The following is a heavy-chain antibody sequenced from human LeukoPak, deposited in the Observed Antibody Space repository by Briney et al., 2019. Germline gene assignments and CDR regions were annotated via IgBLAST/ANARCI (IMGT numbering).Heavy chain of an antibody. D-gene: IGHD1-26*01. Sequence: QPGGSLRLSCAASGFTFSSYSMNWVRQAPGKGLEWVSYISSSSNTIYYADSVKGRFTISRDNAKNSLYLQMNSLSAEDTAMYYCARSMSGSRELWGQGTLVTVSP. CDR2: ISSSSNTI. J-gene: IGHJ4*02. CDR3: ARSMSGSREL. CDR1: GFTFSSYS. V-gene: IGHV3-48*01.